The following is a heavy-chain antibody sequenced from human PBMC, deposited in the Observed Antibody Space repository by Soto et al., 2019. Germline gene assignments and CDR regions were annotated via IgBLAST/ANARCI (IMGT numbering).Heavy chain of an antibody. V-gene: IGHV4-59*01. CDR2: VYYSGGA. D-gene: IGHD2-21*02. J-gene: IGHJ6*02. CDR1: GGSISGYY. Sequence: SETLSLTCTVSGGSISGYYWSWIRQHPGKGLEWIGNVYYSGGAKYNPSVNRRVSISVDTAKNQFSLNLSSVTAADTAVYYCTRDGDGRMTTNPYYYYGMDVWGPGITVTVSS. CDR3: TRDGDGRMTTNPYYYYGMDV.